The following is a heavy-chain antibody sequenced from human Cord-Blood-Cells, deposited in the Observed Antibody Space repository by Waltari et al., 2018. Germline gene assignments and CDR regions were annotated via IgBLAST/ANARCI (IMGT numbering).Heavy chain of an antibody. CDR3: ARLYYYDSSGYYNWFDP. V-gene: IGHV1-69*01. CDR1: GGTFSSYA. CDR2: IIPIFGTA. J-gene: IGHJ5*02. Sequence: QVQLVQSGAEVKKPGSSVKVSCKASGGTFSSYAISWVRQARGQGLEWMGGIIPIFGTANYAQKFQGRVTITADESTSTAYMELSSLRSEDTAVYYCARLYYYDSSGYYNWFDPWGQGTLVTVSS. D-gene: IGHD3-22*01.